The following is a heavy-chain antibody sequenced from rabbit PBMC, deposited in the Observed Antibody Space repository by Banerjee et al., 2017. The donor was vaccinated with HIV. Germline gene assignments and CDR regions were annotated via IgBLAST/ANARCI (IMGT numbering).Heavy chain of an antibody. Sequence: QEQLDESGGGLVQAGGSLTLSCKASGFDISSYHMSWVRQAPGKGLEWIGTIYGGSSRSTYYASWAKGRFTISSDNAQNTVFLQMTSLTASDTATYFCARGYSTSSGYYYFNLWGQGTLVTVS. CDR3: ARGYSTSSGYYYFNL. J-gene: IGHJ4*01. V-gene: IGHV1S45*01. D-gene: IGHD1-1*01. CDR1: GFDISSYHM. CDR2: IYGGSSRST.